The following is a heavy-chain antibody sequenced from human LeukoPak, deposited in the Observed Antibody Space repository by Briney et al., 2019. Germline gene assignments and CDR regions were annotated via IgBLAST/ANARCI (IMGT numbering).Heavy chain of an antibody. Sequence: ASVKVSCKVSGYTLTELSMHWVRQAPGKGLEWMGGFAPEDGETIYAQKFQGRVTMTEDTSTDTAYMELSSLRSEDTAVYYCAICPAAARPLTWFDPWGQGTLVTVSS. CDR1: GYTLTELS. D-gene: IGHD6-6*01. CDR2: FAPEDGET. J-gene: IGHJ5*02. V-gene: IGHV1-24*01. CDR3: AICPAAARPLTWFDP.